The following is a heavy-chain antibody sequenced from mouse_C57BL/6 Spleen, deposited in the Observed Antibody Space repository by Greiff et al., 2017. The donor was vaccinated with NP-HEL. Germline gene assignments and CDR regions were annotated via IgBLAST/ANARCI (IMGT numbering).Heavy chain of an antibody. CDR1: GFSLTSYG. V-gene: IGHV2-9*01. CDR2: IWGGGST. Sequence: VKVVESGPGLVAPSQSLSITCTVSGFSLTSYGVDWVRQPPGKGLEWMGVIWGGGSTNYNSALMSRRSISKDNSNSQVFLKMNSLQTDYTAMYYCAAQLTGTADWGQGTLVTVSA. CDR3: AAQLTGTAD. J-gene: IGHJ3*01. D-gene: IGHD4-1*01.